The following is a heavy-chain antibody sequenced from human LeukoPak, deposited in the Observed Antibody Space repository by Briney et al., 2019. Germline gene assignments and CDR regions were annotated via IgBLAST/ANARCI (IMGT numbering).Heavy chain of an antibody. CDR3: ARGQEGVDGDLFDP. J-gene: IGHJ5*02. CDR1: GYTFTSYD. Sequence: GASVKASCKASGYTFTSYDINWVRQATGQGLEWMGWMNPNSGNTGYAQKFQGRVTMTRNTSISTAYMELSSLRSENTAVYYCARGQEGVDGDLFDPWGQGTLVTVSS. D-gene: IGHD3-10*01. CDR2: MNPNSGNT. V-gene: IGHV1-8*01.